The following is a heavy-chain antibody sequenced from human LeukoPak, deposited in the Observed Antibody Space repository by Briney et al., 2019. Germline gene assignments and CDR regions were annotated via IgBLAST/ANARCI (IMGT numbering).Heavy chain of an antibody. J-gene: IGHJ4*02. CDR3: ARGRPRRRDGYNYPLDY. Sequence: SVKVSCKASGGTFSSYAISWVRQAPGQGLEWMGGIIPIFGTANYAQKFQGRVTITADESTSTAYMELSSLRSEDTAVYYCARGRPRRRDGYNYPLDYWGQGTLVTVSS. CDR2: IIPIFGTA. V-gene: IGHV1-69*01. D-gene: IGHD5-24*01. CDR1: GGTFSSYA.